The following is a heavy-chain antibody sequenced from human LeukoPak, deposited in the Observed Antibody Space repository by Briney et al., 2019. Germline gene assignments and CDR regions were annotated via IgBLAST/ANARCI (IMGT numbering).Heavy chain of an antibody. Sequence: ASVKVSCKASGYTFTGYYMHWVRQAPGQGLEWMGWINPNSGNTGYAQKFQGRVTITRNTSISTAYMELSSLRSEDTAVYYCATGLSSGYHSRPWGQGTLVTVSS. CDR2: INPNSGNT. J-gene: IGHJ5*02. CDR1: GYTFTGYY. D-gene: IGHD3-3*01. V-gene: IGHV1-8*03. CDR3: ATGLSSGYHSRP.